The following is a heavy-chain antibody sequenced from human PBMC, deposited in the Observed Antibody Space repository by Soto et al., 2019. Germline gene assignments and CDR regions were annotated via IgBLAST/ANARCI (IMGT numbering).Heavy chain of an antibody. Sequence: SETLSLTCAVYGGSFSGYYWSWIRQPPGKGLEWIGEINHSGSTNYNPSLKSRVTISVDTSKNQFSLKLSSVTAADTAVYYCARAGTATILGYYYYYYGMDVWGQGTTVTVSS. V-gene: IGHV4-34*01. J-gene: IGHJ6*02. CDR2: INHSGST. CDR3: ARAGTATILGYYYYYYGMDV. CDR1: GGSFSGYY. D-gene: IGHD1-7*01.